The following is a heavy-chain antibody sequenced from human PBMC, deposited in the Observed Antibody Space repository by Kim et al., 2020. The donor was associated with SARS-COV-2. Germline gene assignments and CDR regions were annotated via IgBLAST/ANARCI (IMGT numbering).Heavy chain of an antibody. Sequence: SETLSLTCTVSGGSISSSNYYWGWIRQPPGKGLEWIGSIYYSGSTYYNPSLKSRVTISVDTSKNQFSLKLSSVTAADTAVYYCARGGGINYYYGMDVWGQGTTVTVSS. V-gene: IGHV4-39*01. J-gene: IGHJ6*02. CDR1: GGSISSSNYY. CDR3: ARGGGINYYYGMDV. D-gene: IGHD1-20*01. CDR2: IYYSGST.